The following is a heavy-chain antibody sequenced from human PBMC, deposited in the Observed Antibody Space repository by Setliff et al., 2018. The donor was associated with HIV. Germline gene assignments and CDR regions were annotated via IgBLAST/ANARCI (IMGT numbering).Heavy chain of an antibody. D-gene: IGHD5-18*01. J-gene: IGHJ4*02. V-gene: IGHV4-61*02. CDR1: GGSISSGGYY. CDR2: IYTSGST. Sequence: PAETLSLTCTVSGGSISSGGYYWSWIRQPAGKGLEWIGRIYTSGSTNYNPSLKSLVSISVDTSKNQFSLKLSSVTAADTAVYYCARGIYSYGYLFDYWGQGTLVTVSS. CDR3: ARGIYSYGYLFDY.